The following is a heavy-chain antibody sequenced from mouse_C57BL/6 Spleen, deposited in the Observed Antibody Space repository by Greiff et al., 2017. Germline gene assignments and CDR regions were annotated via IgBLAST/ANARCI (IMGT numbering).Heavy chain of an antibody. V-gene: IGHV5-4*01. CDR1: GFTFSSYA. J-gene: IGHJ1*03. Sequence: EVQGVESGGGLVKPGGSLKLSCAASGFTFSSYAMSWVRQTPEKRLEWVATISDGGSYTYYPGNVKGRFTISRDNAKNNLYLQMSHLKSEDTAMYYCARTIYYYGSSHWYFDVWGTGTTVTVSS. CDR3: ARTIYYYGSSHWYFDV. D-gene: IGHD1-1*01. CDR2: ISDGGSYT.